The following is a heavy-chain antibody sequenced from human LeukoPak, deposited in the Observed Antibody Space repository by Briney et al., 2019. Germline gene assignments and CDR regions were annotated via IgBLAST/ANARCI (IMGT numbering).Heavy chain of an antibody. Sequence: ASVKVSCKASGYTFTSYAMHWVRQAPGQRLEWMGWINAGNGNTKYSQKFQGRVTTTRDTSASTAYMELSSLRSEDTAVYYCARSLGYSGYDGNFDYWGQGTLVTVSS. D-gene: IGHD5-12*01. J-gene: IGHJ4*02. CDR3: ARSLGYSGYDGNFDY. CDR2: INAGNGNT. CDR1: GYTFTSYA. V-gene: IGHV1-3*01.